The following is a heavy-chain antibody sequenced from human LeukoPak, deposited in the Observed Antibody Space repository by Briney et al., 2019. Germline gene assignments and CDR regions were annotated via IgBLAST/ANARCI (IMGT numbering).Heavy chain of an antibody. J-gene: IGHJ3*02. CDR2: MYYSGST. D-gene: IGHD3-22*01. CDR3: ARGNYYDSRTYYRAFDI. V-gene: IGHV4-59*01. CDR1: GVSLSSYY. Sequence: SETLSLTCTVSGVSLSSYYWGWIRQPPGKGLEWIGYMYYSGSTNYNPSLKSRVTISVGTSKNQFSLKLSSVTAADTAVYYCARGNYYDSRTYYRAFDIWGQGTMVTVSS.